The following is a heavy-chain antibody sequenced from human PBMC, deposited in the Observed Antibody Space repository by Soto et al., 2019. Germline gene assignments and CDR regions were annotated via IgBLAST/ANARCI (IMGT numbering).Heavy chain of an antibody. J-gene: IGHJ6*02. CDR3: AKDQAAIDYYYYYGMDV. V-gene: IGHV3-30*18. Sequence: GGSLRLSCAASGFTFSSYGMHWVRQAPGKGLEWVAVISYDGSNKYYADSVKGRFTISRDNSKNTLYLQMNSLRAEDTAVYYCAKDQAAIDYYYYYGMDVWGQGTTVTVSS. CDR2: ISYDGSNK. CDR1: GFTFSSYG. D-gene: IGHD2-2*01.